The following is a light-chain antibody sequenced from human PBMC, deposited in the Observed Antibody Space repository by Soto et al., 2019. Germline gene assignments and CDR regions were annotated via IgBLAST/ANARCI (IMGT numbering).Light chain of an antibody. CDR2: AAS. V-gene: IGKV1-39*01. CDR1: HSFCSY. CDR3: QQSYSTPWT. J-gene: IGKJ1*01. Sequence: DIQMTQSASSLSASVGDRVTITWRTSHSFCSYLNWYQQKPGKAPKRLIYAASSLESGVPARFSGSGSGTDSTLTISSLQPEDFAIYYCQQSYSTPWTFRQGTKLEIK.